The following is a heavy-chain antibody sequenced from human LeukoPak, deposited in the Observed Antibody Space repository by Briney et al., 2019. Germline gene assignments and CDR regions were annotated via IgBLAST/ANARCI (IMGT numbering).Heavy chain of an antibody. CDR2: ISYDGTNK. Sequence: GGSLRLSCAASGFTFTSYDMHWVRQAPGKGLEWVAVISYDGTNKYYADSVKGRFTISRDNSENTLYPQMNSLRVEDTAVYYCADSGSYSLYWGQGTLVTVSS. CDR3: ADSGSYSLY. J-gene: IGHJ4*02. D-gene: IGHD1-26*01. CDR1: GFTFTSYD. V-gene: IGHV3-30*03.